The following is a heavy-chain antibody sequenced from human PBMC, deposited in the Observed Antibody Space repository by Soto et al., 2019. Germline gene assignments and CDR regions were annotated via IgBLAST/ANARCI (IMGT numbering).Heavy chain of an antibody. J-gene: IGHJ6*04. CDR1: GFTFSHYY. CDR3: ARGGCSSTSCLDV. Sequence: GGSLRLSCAASGFTFSHYYMHWVRQVPGKGLVWVSYINSVGSTSYADSVRGRFTVSRDNAKNTLYLEMNGLTGEDTALYYCARGGCSSTSCLDVWGEGTTVTVSS. CDR2: INSVGST. V-gene: IGHV3-74*01. D-gene: IGHD2-2*01.